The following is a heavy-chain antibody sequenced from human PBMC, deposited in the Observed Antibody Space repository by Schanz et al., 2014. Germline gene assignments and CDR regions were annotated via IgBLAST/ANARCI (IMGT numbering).Heavy chain of an antibody. CDR3: ARGRTFDY. Sequence: QVQLVQSGAEVKKPGSSMKVSCKASGGTFNSYTINWVRQAPGQGLEWMGRIIPILGVTHYAQKFQGRVTITADKSTTTAYMELNSLNSDDTAVYYCARGRTFDYWGQGTLVTVSS. J-gene: IGHJ4*02. CDR2: IIPILGVT. CDR1: GGTFNSYT. V-gene: IGHV1-69*02.